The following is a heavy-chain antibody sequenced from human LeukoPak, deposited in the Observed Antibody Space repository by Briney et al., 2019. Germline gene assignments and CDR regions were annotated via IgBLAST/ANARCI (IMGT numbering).Heavy chain of an antibody. J-gene: IGHJ5*02. CDR2: IKEDGSGK. CDR1: GFTFSSYS. Sequence: GGSLRLSCAASGFTFSSYSMNWVRQAPGKGLEWVANIKEDGSGKYYVDSVKGRFTISRDNAKNSVSLQMNSLRAEDTAVYYCARIYLKMASASWGQGTLVTVSS. V-gene: IGHV3-7*01. D-gene: IGHD2-8*01. CDR3: ARIYLKMASAS.